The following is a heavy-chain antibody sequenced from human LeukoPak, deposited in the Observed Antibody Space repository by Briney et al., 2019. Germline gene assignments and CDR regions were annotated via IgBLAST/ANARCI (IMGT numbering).Heavy chain of an antibody. J-gene: IGHJ4*02. CDR2: IYYSGST. Sequence: SETLSLTCTVSGGSISSSSYYWGWIRQPPGKGLEWIGSIYYSGSTYYNPSLKSRVTISVDTSKNQFSLKLSSVTAADTAVYYCARDDVFRDGAFDYWGQGTLVTVSS. CDR1: GGSISSSSYY. CDR3: ARDDVFRDGAFDY. V-gene: IGHV4-39*07. D-gene: IGHD3-10*02.